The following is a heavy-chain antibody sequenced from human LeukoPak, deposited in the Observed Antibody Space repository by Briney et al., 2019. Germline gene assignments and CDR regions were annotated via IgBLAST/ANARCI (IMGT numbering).Heavy chain of an antibody. CDR3: ARAGYCSGGSCLSIDY. CDR2: IYHSGST. D-gene: IGHD2-15*01. J-gene: IGHJ4*02. V-gene: IGHV4-30-2*01. CDR1: GGSISSGGYS. Sequence: PSETLSLTCAVSGGSISSGGYSWSWLRQPPGKGLEWIGYIYHSGSTYYNPSLKSRVTISVDRSKNQFSLKLSSVTAAETAVYYCARAGYCSGGSCLSIDYWGQGTLVTVSS.